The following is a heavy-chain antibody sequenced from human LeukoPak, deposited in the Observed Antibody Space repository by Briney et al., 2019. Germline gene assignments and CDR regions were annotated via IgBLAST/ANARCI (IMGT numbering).Heavy chain of an antibody. Sequence: SGGSLRLSCAASGFTFSTYWMYWVRQAPGKGLVWVSRIDSDGSITTYADSVKGRFTISRDNAKNTVYLQMNSLRVEDTAVYYCAKAEDSGSFYIAFTIWGQGTMVTVSS. CDR2: IDSDGSIT. D-gene: IGHD3-10*01. J-gene: IGHJ3*02. CDR1: GFTFSTYW. CDR3: AKAEDSGSFYIAFTI. V-gene: IGHV3-74*01.